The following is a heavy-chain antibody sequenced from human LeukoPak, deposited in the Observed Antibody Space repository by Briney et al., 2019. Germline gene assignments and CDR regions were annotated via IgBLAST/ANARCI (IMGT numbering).Heavy chain of an antibody. CDR3: AKSPDWGSSYFDF. CDR2: ISGSGGST. J-gene: IGHJ4*02. D-gene: IGHD7-27*01. Sequence: PGGSLRLSCAASGFIFNSYAMSWVRQAPGKGLEWVSAISGSGGSTYYADSVKGRFTISRDSSKNTLYLQMNSLRAEDTAVYYCAKSPDWGSSYFDFWGQGTLVTVSS. V-gene: IGHV3-23*01. CDR1: GFIFNSYA.